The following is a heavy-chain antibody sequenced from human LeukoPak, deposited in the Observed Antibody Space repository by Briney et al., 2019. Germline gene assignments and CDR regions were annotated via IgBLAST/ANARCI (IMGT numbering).Heavy chain of an antibody. CDR1: GLTFSNYW. CDR2: IKQDGSEK. D-gene: IGHD3-16*01. CDR3: ARDGFGTGSN. V-gene: IGHV3-7*03. J-gene: IGHJ4*02. Sequence: PGGSLRLSCAASGLTFSNYWMDWVRQAPGEGLEWVANIKQDGSEKNYVDSVKGRFIISRDNAKNSLYLQMNTLRADDTAVYYCARDGFGTGSNWGQGTLSPSPQ.